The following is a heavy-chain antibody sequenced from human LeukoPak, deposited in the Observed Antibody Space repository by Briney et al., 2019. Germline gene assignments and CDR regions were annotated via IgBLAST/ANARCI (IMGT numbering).Heavy chain of an antibody. CDR1: GYTFTGYY. CDR3: ARVGSSGWYVHPTLDY. CDR2: INPNSGDT. J-gene: IGHJ4*02. Sequence: ASVKVSCKASGYTFTGYYMHWVRQAPGQGLEWMGWINPNSGDTNYAQKFQGRVTVTRDKSISTAYMELSRLRSDDTAVYYCARVGSSGWYVHPTLDYWGQGTLVTVSS. V-gene: IGHV1-2*02. D-gene: IGHD6-19*01.